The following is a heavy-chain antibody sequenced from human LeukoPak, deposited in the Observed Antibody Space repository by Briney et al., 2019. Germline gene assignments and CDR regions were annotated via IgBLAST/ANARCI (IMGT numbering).Heavy chain of an antibody. D-gene: IGHD3-10*01. J-gene: IGHJ5*02. V-gene: IGHV1-2*02. CDR1: GYTFTGYY. Sequence: ASVKVSCKASGYTFTGYYMHWVRQAPGQGLEWMGWINPNSGGTNYAQKFQGRVTMTRDTSISTAYMELSRPRSDDTAVYYCARALRITMVRGVNWFDPWGQGTLVTVSS. CDR3: ARALRITMVRGVNWFDP. CDR2: INPNSGGT.